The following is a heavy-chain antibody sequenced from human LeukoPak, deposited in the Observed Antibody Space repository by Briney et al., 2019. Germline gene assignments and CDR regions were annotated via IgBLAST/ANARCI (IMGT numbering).Heavy chain of an antibody. V-gene: IGHV4-59*01. D-gene: IGHD6-19*01. CDR3: ARASSGWYYDFDY. J-gene: IGHJ4*02. CDR2: IYYSGST. CDR1: GGSISSYY. Sequence: ASETLSLTCTVSGGSISSYYWSWIRQPPGKGLEWIGYIYYSGSTNYNPSLKSRVTISVDTSKNQFSLKLSSVTAADTAVYYCARASSGWYYDFDYWGQGTLVTVSS.